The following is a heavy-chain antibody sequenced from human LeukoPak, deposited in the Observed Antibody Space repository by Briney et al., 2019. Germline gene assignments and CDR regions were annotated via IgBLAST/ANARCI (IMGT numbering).Heavy chain of an antibody. V-gene: IGHV4-59*01. Sequence: SETLSLTCTVSGGPISSCYWCWIRQPPGKGLEYIGYIYYSGNTNCNPSLKSRVTISLDTSKHQFSLKLSSVTAADTAVYYCARVTTVTGTVWFDPWGQGTLVTVSS. CDR3: ARVTTVTGTVWFDP. CDR2: IYYSGNT. J-gene: IGHJ5*02. D-gene: IGHD6-19*01. CDR1: GGPISSCY.